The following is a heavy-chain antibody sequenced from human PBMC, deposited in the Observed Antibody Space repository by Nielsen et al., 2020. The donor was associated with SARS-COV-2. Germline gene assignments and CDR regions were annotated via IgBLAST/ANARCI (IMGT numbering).Heavy chain of an antibody. V-gene: IGHV3-49*04. CDR2: IRSKAYGGTT. Sequence: GESLKISCSASGFTFSNYWLSWVRQAPGKGLEWVGFIRSKAYGGTTEYAASVKGRFTISRDDSKSIAYLQMNSLKTEDTAVYYCTRVPYDSSGYYSYWGQGTLVTVSS. D-gene: IGHD3-22*01. CDR3: TRVPYDSSGYYSY. CDR1: GFTFSNYW. J-gene: IGHJ4*02.